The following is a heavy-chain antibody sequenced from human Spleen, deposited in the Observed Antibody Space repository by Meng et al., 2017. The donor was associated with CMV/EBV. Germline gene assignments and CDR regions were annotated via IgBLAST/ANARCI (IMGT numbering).Heavy chain of an antibody. V-gene: IGHV4-59*01. D-gene: IGHD6-13*01. CDR3: ARGVPGIAAADDAFDI. CDR2: IYYSGST. Sequence: SETLSLTCTVSNTSITTYYWSWIRQPPGKSLEWIGYIYYSGSTNYNPSLKSRVTISVDTSKTHPSLTVSSATAADPPGYYCARGVPGIAAADDAFDIWGQGTLVTVSS. CDR1: NTSITTYY. J-gene: IGHJ3*02.